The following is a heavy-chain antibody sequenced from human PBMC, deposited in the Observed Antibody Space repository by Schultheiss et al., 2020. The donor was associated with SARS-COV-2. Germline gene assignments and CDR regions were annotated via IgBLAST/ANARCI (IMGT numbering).Heavy chain of an antibody. V-gene: IGHV1-69*06. CDR1: GGTFSSYA. J-gene: IGHJ4*02. CDR2: IIPIFGTA. D-gene: IGHD3-10*01. CDR3: ARGQRITMVHEYYFDY. Sequence: SVKVSCKASGGTFSSYAISWVRQAPGQGLEWMGGIIPIFGTANYAQKFQGRVTITADKSTSTAYMELSSLRAEDTAVYYCARGQRITMVHEYYFDYWGQGTLVTVSS.